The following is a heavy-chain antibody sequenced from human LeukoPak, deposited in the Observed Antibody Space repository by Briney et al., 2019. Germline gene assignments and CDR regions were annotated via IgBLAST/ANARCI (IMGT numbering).Heavy chain of an antibody. CDR3: VRDLGVDTSMIFFDY. CDR1: GYTFTDFG. V-gene: IGHV1-18*01. CDR2: ISAYNGNT. D-gene: IGHD5-18*01. J-gene: IGHJ4*02. Sequence: ASVKVSCKASGYTFTDFGVSWVRQAPGQGLEWMGWISAYNGNTNYVQKFQGRVTMTTDISMSTAYMDLRSLRSDDTAVFYCVRDLGVDTSMIFFDYWGQGTRVTVSS.